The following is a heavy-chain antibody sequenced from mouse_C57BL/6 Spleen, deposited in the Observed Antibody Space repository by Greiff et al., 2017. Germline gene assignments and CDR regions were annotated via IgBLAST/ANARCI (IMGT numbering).Heavy chain of an antibody. V-gene: IGHV1-81*01. CDR1: CYTFTRSG. J-gene: IGHJ4*01. D-gene: IGHD2-1*01. CDR2: IYPRSGNT. CDR3: AIYYGNIYAMDY. Sequence: VQLQQSGAELARPGASVKLSCKASCYTFTRSGISWVKQRTGQGLEWIGEIYPRSGNTYYNEKFKGKATLTADKASSTAYMEFRSLTSEDSAVYFCAIYYGNIYAMDYWGQGTSVTVSS.